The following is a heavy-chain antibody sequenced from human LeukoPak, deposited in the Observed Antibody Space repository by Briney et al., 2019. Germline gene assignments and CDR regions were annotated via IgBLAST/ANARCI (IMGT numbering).Heavy chain of an antibody. CDR1: GYTFTSYY. D-gene: IGHD3-10*01. V-gene: IGHV1-46*01. CDR3: ARDLKPTLITMVRGVIGY. J-gene: IGHJ4*02. CDR2: INPSGGST. Sequence: GASVKVSCKASGYTFTSYYMHWVRQAPGQGLEWVGIINPSGGSTSYAQKFQGRVTMTRDTSTSTVYMELSSLRSEDTAVYYCARDLKPTLITMVRGVIGYWGQGTLVTVSS.